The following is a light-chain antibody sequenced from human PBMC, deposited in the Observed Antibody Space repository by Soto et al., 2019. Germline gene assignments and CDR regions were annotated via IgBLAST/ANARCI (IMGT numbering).Light chain of an antibody. CDR2: GAS. J-gene: IGKJ2*03. CDR3: QQYGSSPMYS. Sequence: EIVLTQSPGTLSLSPGERATLSCSASQSVSSNYLAWYQQKTGQAPRLLIYGASSRATGIPDRFSGSGSGTDFTLTISRLEPEDCGVYYCQQYGSSPMYSFGQGTKLEIK. V-gene: IGKV3-20*01. CDR1: QSVSSNY.